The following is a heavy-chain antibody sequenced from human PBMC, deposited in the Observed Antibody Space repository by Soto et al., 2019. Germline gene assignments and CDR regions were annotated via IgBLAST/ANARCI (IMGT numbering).Heavy chain of an antibody. V-gene: IGHV4-34*01. CDR1: GGSFSGNY. CDR2: INHSGST. Sequence: SETLSLTCAVYGGSFSGNYWSWIRQPPGKGLEWIGEINHSGSTNYNPSLKSRVTISVDTSKNQFSLKLSSVTAADTAVYYCARDRYSSSSPLSGMDVWGQGTTVTVSS. D-gene: IGHD6-6*01. J-gene: IGHJ6*02. CDR3: ARDRYSSSSPLSGMDV.